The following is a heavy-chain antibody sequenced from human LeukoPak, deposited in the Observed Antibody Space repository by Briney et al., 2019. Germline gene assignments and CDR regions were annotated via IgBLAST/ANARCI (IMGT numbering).Heavy chain of an antibody. D-gene: IGHD4-23*01. CDR2: ISSSGSTI. V-gene: IGHV3-48*03. CDR1: GFTFSSYE. Sequence: PGGSLRLSCAASGFTFSSYEMNWVRQAPGKGLEWVSYISSSGSTIYYADSVKGRFTISRDNSKNTLHLQMNSLRAEDTAVYYCAKALSTTVVTPIDAFDIWGQGTMVTVSS. CDR3: AKALSTTVVTPIDAFDI. J-gene: IGHJ3*02.